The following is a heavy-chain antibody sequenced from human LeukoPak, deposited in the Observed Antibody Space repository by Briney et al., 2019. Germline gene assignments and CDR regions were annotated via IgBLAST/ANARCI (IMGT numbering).Heavy chain of an antibody. Sequence: SETPSLTCTVSGGSISSSSYYWGWIRQPPGKGLEWIGSIYYSGSTYYNPSLKSRVTISVDTSKNQFSLKLSSVTAADTAVYYCARIYDSSGHPRWGQGTLVTVSS. D-gene: IGHD3-22*01. CDR2: IYYSGST. CDR3: ARIYDSSGHPR. CDR1: GGSISSSSYY. J-gene: IGHJ4*02. V-gene: IGHV4-39*01.